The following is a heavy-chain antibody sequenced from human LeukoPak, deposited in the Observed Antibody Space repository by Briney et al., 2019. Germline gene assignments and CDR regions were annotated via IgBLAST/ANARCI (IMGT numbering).Heavy chain of an antibody. Sequence: GESLKISCKGSGYSFTSYWIGWVRQMPGKGLEWMGIIYPGDSDTRYSPSFQGQVTISADKSISTAYLQWSSLKASDTAMYYCERHTRGGDWNLYYYYYYMDVWGKGTTVTVSS. J-gene: IGHJ6*03. V-gene: IGHV5-51*01. CDR3: ERHTRGGDWNLYYYYYYMDV. CDR1: GYSFTSYW. D-gene: IGHD2-21*02. CDR2: IYPGDSDT.